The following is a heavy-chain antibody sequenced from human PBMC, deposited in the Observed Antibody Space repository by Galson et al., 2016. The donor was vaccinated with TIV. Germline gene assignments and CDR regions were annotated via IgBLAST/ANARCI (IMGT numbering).Heavy chain of an antibody. V-gene: IGHV4-59*01. CDR3: ARFRLQEGGVGLDP. CDR1: GGSISGYY. Sequence: SETLSLTCTVSGGSISGYYWSWIRQPPGKGLEWIGYIFYSGDFSGSTNYNPSLKSRVTVSVDTSKNQYSLKVDSVTAADTAVYYCARFRLQEGGVGLDPWGQGTLVTVSS. D-gene: IGHD3-16*01. J-gene: IGHJ5*02. CDR2: IFYSGDFSGST.